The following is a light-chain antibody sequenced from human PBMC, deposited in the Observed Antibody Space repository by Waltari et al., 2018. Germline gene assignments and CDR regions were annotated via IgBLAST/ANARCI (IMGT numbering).Light chain of an antibody. CDR2: AVS. V-gene: IGLV2-14*01. CDR1: SRDVGGYNY. J-gene: IGLJ1*01. Sequence: QSALTQPASVSGSPGQSITISCTGTSRDVGGYNYVSCFQQHPGKTPQLMIYAVSNRPSGISNRFSGPKSGNTASLTISGLQAEDEADYYCSSYTRNNTHVFGTGTKVTVL. CDR3: SSYTRNNTHV.